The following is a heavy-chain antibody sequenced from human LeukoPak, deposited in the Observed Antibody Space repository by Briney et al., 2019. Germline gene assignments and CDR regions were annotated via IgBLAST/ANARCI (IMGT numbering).Heavy chain of an antibody. V-gene: IGHV4-39*01. D-gene: IGHD3-3*01. J-gene: IGHJ4*02. Sequence: PSETLSLTCTVSGGSISSSSYYWGWIRQPPGKGLEWIGSIYYSGSTYYNPSLKSRVTISVDTSKNQFSLKLSSVTAADTAVYYCARDYDFWSGYSAYFDYWGQGTLVTVSP. CDR3: ARDYDFWSGYSAYFDY. CDR2: IYYSGST. CDR1: GGSISSSSYY.